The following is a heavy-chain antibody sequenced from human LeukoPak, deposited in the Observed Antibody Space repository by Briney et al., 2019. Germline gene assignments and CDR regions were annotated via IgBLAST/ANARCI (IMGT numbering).Heavy chain of an antibody. D-gene: IGHD3-22*01. Sequence: GGSLRLSCAASGFTFSSYSMNWVRQAPGKGLEWVSYISSSSSNIYYAVSVKGRFTISRDNAKNSLYLQMNSLRADDTAVYYCARDSPYYYDSSGYSYFDYWGQGTLVTVSS. CDR3: ARDSPYYYDSSGYSYFDY. J-gene: IGHJ4*02. CDR2: ISSSSSNI. CDR1: GFTFSSYS. V-gene: IGHV3-48*04.